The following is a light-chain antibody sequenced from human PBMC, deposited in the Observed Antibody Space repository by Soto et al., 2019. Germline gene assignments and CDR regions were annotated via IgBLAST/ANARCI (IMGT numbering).Light chain of an antibody. CDR2: AAS. V-gene: IGKV1-9*01. CDR3: QQLNSSPPF. Sequence: DIQLTQSPSFLSASVGDRVTITCRASQGISSYLAWYQQKPGKAPKLLIYAASTLQSGVPSRFSGSGSGTEFTLTISSLQPEDFATYYCQQLNSSPPFFGGGTKVEIK. CDR1: QGISSY. J-gene: IGKJ4*01.